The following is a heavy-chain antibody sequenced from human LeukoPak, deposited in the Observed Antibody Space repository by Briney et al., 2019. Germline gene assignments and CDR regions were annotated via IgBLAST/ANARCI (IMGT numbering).Heavy chain of an antibody. CDR3: ARDVSSAPDAFDI. Sequence: PSETLSLTCTVSGYSISSGYYWGWIRQPPGKGLEWIGSIYHSGSTYYNPSLKSRVTISVDTSKNQFSLKLSSVTAADTAVYYCARDVSSAPDAFDIWGQGTMVTVSS. J-gene: IGHJ3*02. CDR1: GYSISSGYY. CDR2: IYHSGST. D-gene: IGHD3-22*01. V-gene: IGHV4-38-2*02.